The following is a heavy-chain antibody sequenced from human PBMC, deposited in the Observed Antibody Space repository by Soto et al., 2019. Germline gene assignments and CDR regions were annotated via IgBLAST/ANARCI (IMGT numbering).Heavy chain of an antibody. Sequence: GGSLRLSCVASGFTFSSHEMNWVRQAPGKGLEWVSYISSSSSYTNYADSVKGRFTISRDNAKNSLYLQMNSLRAEDTAVYYCARDHDSSSVAADYWGQGTLVTVSS. V-gene: IGHV3-21*05. CDR2: ISSSSSYT. CDR1: GFTFSSHE. J-gene: IGHJ4*01. D-gene: IGHD6-13*01. CDR3: ARDHDSSSVAADY.